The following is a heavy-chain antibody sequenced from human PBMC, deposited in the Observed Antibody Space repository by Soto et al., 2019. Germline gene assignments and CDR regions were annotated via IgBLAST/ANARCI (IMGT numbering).Heavy chain of an antibody. V-gene: IGHV3-33*01. J-gene: IGHJ3*02. Sequence: QVQLVESGGGVVQPGRSLRLSCAPSGFTFSAYGMHWVRQAPGKGLEWVAVITNDAKIRYEGDSVKGRFTSSRDNSKNMLYLQMDSLRVEDTALYYCVRDDIGDPNGFDIWGQGTMVTVSS. CDR3: VRDDIGDPNGFDI. D-gene: IGHD2-15*01. CDR1: GFTFSAYG. CDR2: ITNDAKIR.